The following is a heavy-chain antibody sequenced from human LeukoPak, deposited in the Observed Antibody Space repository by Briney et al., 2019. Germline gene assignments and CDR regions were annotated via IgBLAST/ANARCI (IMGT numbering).Heavy chain of an antibody. CDR1: GFTFTSYA. D-gene: IGHD3-16*02. CDR3: AKGPVRGSYRYGYFDY. V-gene: IGHV3-43D*03. Sequence: GWSLRLSCAASGFTFTSYAMSWVRQAPGKGLEWVSLISWDGGSTYYADSVKGRFTISRDNSKNSLYLQMNSLRAEDTALYYCAKGPVRGSYRYGYFDYWGQGTLVTVSS. CDR2: ISWDGGST. J-gene: IGHJ4*02.